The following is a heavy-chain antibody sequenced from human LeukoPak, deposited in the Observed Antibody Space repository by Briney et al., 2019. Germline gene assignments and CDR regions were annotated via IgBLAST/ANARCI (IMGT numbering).Heavy chain of an antibody. CDR3: ARGRSSSWYIYYYMDV. J-gene: IGHJ6*03. V-gene: IGHV4-34*01. Sequence: PSETLSLTCAVYGGSFSGYYWSWIRQPPGKGLEWIGEINHSGSTNYNPSLKSRVTISVDTSKNQFSLKLSSVTAADTAVYYCARGRSSSWYIYYYMDVWGKGTTVTVSS. D-gene: IGHD6-13*01. CDR2: INHSGST. CDR1: GGSFSGYY.